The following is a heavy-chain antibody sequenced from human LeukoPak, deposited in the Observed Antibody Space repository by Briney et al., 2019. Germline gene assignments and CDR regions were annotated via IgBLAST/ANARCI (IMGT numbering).Heavy chain of an antibody. J-gene: IGHJ4*02. CDR3: ARTYYYDSSGSLDY. V-gene: IGHV4-4*07. CDR1: GGSISSYY. D-gene: IGHD3-22*01. Sequence: PSETLSLTCTVSGGSISSYYWSWIRQPARKGLEWIGRIYTSGSTNYNPSLKSRVTMSVDTSKNQFSLKLSSVTAADTAVYYCARTYYYDSSGSLDYWGQGTLVTVSS. CDR2: IYTSGST.